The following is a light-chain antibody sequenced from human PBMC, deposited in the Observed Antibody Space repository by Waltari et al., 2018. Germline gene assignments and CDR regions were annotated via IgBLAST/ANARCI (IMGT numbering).Light chain of an antibody. V-gene: IGKV1D-13*01. CDR2: GAS. J-gene: IGKJ1*01. Sequence: IQMTQSPSSLSASVGDIVTITCRASQAIGDALAWYQQKPGKAPKLLVSGASTLESGVPSRFSGSGSGTDFTLTISGLQPEDLAVYYCQQRNNYPPTFGQGTKVEIK. CDR1: QAIGDA. CDR3: QQRNNYPPT.